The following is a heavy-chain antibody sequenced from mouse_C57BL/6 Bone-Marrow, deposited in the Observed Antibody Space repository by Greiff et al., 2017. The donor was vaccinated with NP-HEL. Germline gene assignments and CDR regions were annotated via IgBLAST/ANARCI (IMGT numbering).Heavy chain of an antibody. CDR1: GFNIKDDY. CDR3: TTEGYGSSYVGYFDY. V-gene: IGHV14-4*01. CDR2: IDPENGDT. D-gene: IGHD1-1*01. J-gene: IGHJ2*01. Sequence: VQLQQSGAELVRPGASVKLSCTASGFNIKDDYMHWVKQRPEQGLEWIGWIDPENGDTEYASKFQGKATITADTSSNTAYLQLSSLTSEDTAVYYCTTEGYGSSYVGYFDYWGQGTTLTVSS.